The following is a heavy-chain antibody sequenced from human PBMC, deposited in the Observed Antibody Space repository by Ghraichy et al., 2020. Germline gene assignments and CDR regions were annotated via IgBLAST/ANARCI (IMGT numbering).Heavy chain of an antibody. CDR3: ARDWAYAMYYFYGMAV. J-gene: IGHJ6*02. CDR1: GFTFSSYG. D-gene: IGHD2-8*01. V-gene: IGHV3-30-3*01. CDR2: ISYDGSKK. Sequence: LSLTCAASGFTFSSYGMHWVRQAPGKGLEWVAVISYDGSKKFDADSVRGRFTLSRDNSKNILNLQMNSLRAEDTAVYYCARDWAYAMYYFYGMAVWGQGTTVTVSS.